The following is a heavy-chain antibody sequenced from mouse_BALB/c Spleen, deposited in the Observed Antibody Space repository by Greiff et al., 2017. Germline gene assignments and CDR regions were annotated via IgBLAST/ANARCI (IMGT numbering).Heavy chain of an antibody. CDR3: ARDSPYGNLFMDY. CDR2: IWAGGST. Sequence: VQLQESGPGLVAPSQSLSITCTVSGFSLTSYGVHWVRQPPGKGLEWLGVIWAGGSTNYNSALMSRLSISKDNSKSQVVLKMNSLQTDDTAMYYCARDSPYGNLFMDYWGQGTSVTVSS. D-gene: IGHD2-1*01. V-gene: IGHV2-9*02. CDR1: GFSLTSYG. J-gene: IGHJ4*01.